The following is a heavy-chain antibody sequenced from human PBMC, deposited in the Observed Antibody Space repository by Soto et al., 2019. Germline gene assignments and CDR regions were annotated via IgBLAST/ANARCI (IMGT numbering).Heavy chain of an antibody. V-gene: IGHV3-30-3*01. D-gene: IGHD4-4*01. CDR3: ARDRRPQVTVNFDY. CDR2: VSFDGTNK. Sequence: GGSLRLSCAASGFSFRNFAMHWVRQAPGKGLEWVAVVSFDGTNKYYADSVKGRFTISRDNYKNTLYLQMSSLRTEDTAVYYCARDRRPQVTVNFDYWGQGT. J-gene: IGHJ4*02. CDR1: GFSFRNFA.